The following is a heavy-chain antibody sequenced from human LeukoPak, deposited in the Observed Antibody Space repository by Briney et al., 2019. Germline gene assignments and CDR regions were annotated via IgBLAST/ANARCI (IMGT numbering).Heavy chain of an antibody. D-gene: IGHD2-2*01. J-gene: IGHJ4*02. CDR1: GFTFSSYS. CDR3: ATGFWGYCSRNSCPLDN. V-gene: IGHV3-48*01. Sequence: GGSLRLSCAASGFTFSSYSMNWVRQAPGKGLEWISYIISTGSTTYYADSVKGRLTISRDNANNSVSLQMSSLRAEDTAVYYCATGFWGYCSRNSCPLDNWGQGTLVTVAS. CDR2: IISTGSTT.